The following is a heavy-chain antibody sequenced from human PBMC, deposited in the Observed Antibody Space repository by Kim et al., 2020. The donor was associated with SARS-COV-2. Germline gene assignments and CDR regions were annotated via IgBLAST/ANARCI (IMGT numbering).Heavy chain of an antibody. V-gene: IGHV3-74*01. D-gene: IGHD3-9*01. CDR2: INSDGSST. CDR3: ARVEVRYFDWLLARWGMDV. CDR1: GFTFSSYW. Sequence: GGSLRLSCAASGFTFSSYWMHWVRQAPGKGLVWVSRINSDGSSTSYADSVKGRFTISRDNAKNTLYLQMNRLRAEDTAVYYCARVEVRYFDWLLARWGMDVWGQGTTVTVSS. J-gene: IGHJ6*02.